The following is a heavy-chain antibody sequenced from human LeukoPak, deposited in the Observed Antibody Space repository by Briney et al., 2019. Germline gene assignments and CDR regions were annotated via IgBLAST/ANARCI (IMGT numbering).Heavy chain of an antibody. CDR1: GGSFSGYY. V-gene: IGHV4-34*01. Sequence: SETLSLTCAVYGGSFSGYYWSWIRQPPGKGLEWIGEINHSGSTNYNPSLKSRVTISVDTSKNQFSLKLSSVTAADTAMYYCARIGMTTVTHFDYWGQGTLVTVSS. D-gene: IGHD4-17*01. J-gene: IGHJ4*02. CDR3: ARIGMTTVTHFDY. CDR2: INHSGST.